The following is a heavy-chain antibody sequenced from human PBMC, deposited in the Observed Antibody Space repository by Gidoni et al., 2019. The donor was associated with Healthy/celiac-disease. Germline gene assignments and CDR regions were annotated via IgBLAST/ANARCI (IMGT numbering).Heavy chain of an antibody. V-gene: IGHV3-23*01. D-gene: IGHD3-3*01. J-gene: IGHJ6*02. CDR2: ISGSGGST. CDR3: AKPSGADFWSGYYTYYYYYGMDV. CDR1: GFTCSSNA. Sequence: EVQLLDSGGGLVQPGGSLRLSCAASGFTCSSNAMSWVSQSPGKGLEWVSAISGSGGSTYYADSVKGRFTISRDNSKNTLYLQMNSLRAEDTAVYYCAKPSGADFWSGYYTYYYYYGMDVWGQGTTVTVSS.